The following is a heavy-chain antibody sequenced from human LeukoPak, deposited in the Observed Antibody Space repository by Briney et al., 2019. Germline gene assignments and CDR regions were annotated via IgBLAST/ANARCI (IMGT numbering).Heavy chain of an antibody. V-gene: IGHV1-69*04. Sequence: SVKVSCKASGGTFSSYAISWVRQAPGQGLEWMGRIIPILGIASYAQKFQGRVTITADKSTSTAYMELSSLRSEDTAVYYCARGTTTVTNIWFDPWGQGTLVTVSS. CDR3: ARGTTTVTNIWFDP. CDR1: GGTFSSYA. J-gene: IGHJ5*02. D-gene: IGHD4-17*01. CDR2: IIPILGIA.